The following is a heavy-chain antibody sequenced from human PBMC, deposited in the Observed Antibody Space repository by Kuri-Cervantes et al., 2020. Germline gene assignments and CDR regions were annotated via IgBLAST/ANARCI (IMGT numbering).Heavy chain of an antibody. CDR1: GFTFSSYA. CDR2: ISYDGSSK. CDR3: ARDGRITMVRGVIKAYYGMDV. D-gene: IGHD3-10*01. Sequence: GGSLRLSCAASGFTFSSYAIHWVRQAPGKGLEWVAIISYDGSSKYYADSVKGRFTISRDNSKNTLYLKMNSLRAEDTAVYYCARDGRITMVRGVIKAYYGMDVWGQGTTVTVSS. V-gene: IGHV3-30-3*01. J-gene: IGHJ6*02.